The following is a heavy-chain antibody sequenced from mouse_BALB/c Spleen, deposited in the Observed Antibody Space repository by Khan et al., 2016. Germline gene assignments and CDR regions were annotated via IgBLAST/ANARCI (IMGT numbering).Heavy chain of an antibody. CDR1: GFNIKDTY. J-gene: IGHJ3*01. CDR3: ARSPYDYDVGFAY. V-gene: IGHV14-3*02. Sequence: VRLQQSGAELVKPGASVKLSCTASGFNIKDTYMHWVKQRPEQGLEWIGRIDPANGNTKYDPKFQGKATITADTSSNTAYLQLSSLTSVDTAVYYCARSPYDYDVGFAYWGQGTLVTVSA. CDR2: IDPANGNT. D-gene: IGHD2-4*01.